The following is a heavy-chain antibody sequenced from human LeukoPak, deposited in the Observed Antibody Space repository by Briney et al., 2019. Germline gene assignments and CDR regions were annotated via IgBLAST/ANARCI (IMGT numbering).Heavy chain of an antibody. J-gene: IGHJ6*03. D-gene: IGHD5-18*01. V-gene: IGHV1-69*13. Sequence: GASVKVSCKASGYTFTSYGISWVRQAPGQGLEWMGGIIPIFGTANYAQKFQGRVTITADESTSTAYMELSSLRSEDTAVYYCARGYSYGPYYYYYYYMDVWGKGTTVTVSS. CDR3: ARGYSYGPYYYYYYYMDV. CDR2: IIPIFGTA. CDR1: GYTFTSYG.